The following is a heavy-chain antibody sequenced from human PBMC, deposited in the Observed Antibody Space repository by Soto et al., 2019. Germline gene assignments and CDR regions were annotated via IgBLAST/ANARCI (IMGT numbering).Heavy chain of an antibody. CDR1: GYTFSNYG. D-gene: IGHD6-13*01. J-gene: IGHJ1*01. V-gene: IGHV1-18*01. CDR3: ARGGSSWSAEYYQH. CDR2: ISGYNGNT. Sequence: QVQLVQSGAEVKKPGASVKVSCKASGYTFSNYGISWVRQAPGQGPEWMGWISGYNGNTKYAQKCQGRVTMTTDTSTSTAYMEVRSLRSDDTAVYYCARGGSSWSAEYYQHWGKGTLVIVSS.